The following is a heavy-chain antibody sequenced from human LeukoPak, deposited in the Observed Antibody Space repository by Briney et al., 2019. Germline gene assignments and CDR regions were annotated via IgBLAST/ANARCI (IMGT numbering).Heavy chain of an antibody. CDR3: ARQLTGPTNWFDP. V-gene: IGHV3-23*01. D-gene: IGHD1-1*01. CDR1: GFTFSSYA. CDR2: ISGSGGST. J-gene: IGHJ5*02. Sequence: GGSLRLSCAASGFTFSSYAMSWVRQAPGKGLEWVSAISGSGGSTYYADSVKGRFTISRDNAKNSLYLQMNSLRAEDTAVYYCARQLTGPTNWFDPWGQGTLVTVSS.